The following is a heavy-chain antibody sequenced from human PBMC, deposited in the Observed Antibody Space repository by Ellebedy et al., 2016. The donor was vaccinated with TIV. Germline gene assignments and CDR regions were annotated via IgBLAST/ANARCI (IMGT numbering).Heavy chain of an antibody. D-gene: IGHD3-10*01. CDR1: GDSVSSDRAA. Sequence: SETLSLXCVISGDSVSSDRAAWNWIRQSPSRGLEWLGRTYYRSKWYDEYAVSVRGRITINPDTSKNQLSLQLNSVTPEDTAVYYCARETTMIRGVINPLDYWGQGTLVTVSS. V-gene: IGHV6-1*01. CDR3: ARETTMIRGVINPLDY. J-gene: IGHJ4*02. CDR2: TYYRSKWYD.